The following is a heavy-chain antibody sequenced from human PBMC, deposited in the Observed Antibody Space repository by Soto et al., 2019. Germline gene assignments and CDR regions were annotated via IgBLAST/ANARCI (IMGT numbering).Heavy chain of an antibody. Sequence: ASVKVSCKASGYTFTSYGISCVRQAPGQGLEWMGWISAYNGNTNYAQKLQGRVTMTTDTSTSTAYMELRSLRSDDTAVYYCARGVLRWQPPRWFDPWGQGTLVTVS. CDR3: ARGVLRWQPPRWFDP. D-gene: IGHD2-15*01. V-gene: IGHV1-18*01. J-gene: IGHJ5*02. CDR2: ISAYNGNT. CDR1: GYTFTSYG.